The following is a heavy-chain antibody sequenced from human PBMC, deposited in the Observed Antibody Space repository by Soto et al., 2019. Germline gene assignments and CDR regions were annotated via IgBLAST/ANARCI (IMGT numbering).Heavy chain of an antibody. CDR1: GYTFAHYG. D-gene: IGHD2-2*01. J-gene: IGHJ5*01. V-gene: IGHV1-18*04. Sequence: VKVSCTASGYTFAHYGISWVRQAPGQGLERMARISGNTGATNYAPKMQGRVTMTIDTSTDTAYMDLRSLRSDDTAVYFGATDLKDVRVLCNWFDWWGQRTLGSVSS. CDR2: ISGNTGAT. CDR3: ATDLKDVRVLCNWFDW.